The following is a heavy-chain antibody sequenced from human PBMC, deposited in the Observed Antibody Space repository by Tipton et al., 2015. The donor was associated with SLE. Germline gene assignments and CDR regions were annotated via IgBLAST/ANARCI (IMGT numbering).Heavy chain of an antibody. V-gene: IGHV4-4*07. CDR3: ATASRWGPGGGYYFDN. CDR2: INTSGTT. Sequence: LRLSCTVSGGSISPYHWNWLRQPAGKGLEWIGRINTSGTTNYNHSLKSRVTISVDTSNNQFSLRLDSVTAADTAVYYCATASRWGPGGGYYFDNWGQGTLVTVSS. J-gene: IGHJ4*02. CDR1: GGSISPYH. D-gene: IGHD3-16*01.